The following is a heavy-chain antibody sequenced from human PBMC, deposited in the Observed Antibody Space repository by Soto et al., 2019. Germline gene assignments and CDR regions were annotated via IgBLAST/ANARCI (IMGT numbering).Heavy chain of an antibody. J-gene: IGHJ3*02. CDR3: ARHPTAQWEVGFRDFDI. CDR1: GGSCIGYC. D-gene: IGHD1-26*01. Sequence: SETLSLTCAVSGGSCIGYCWTWVRRPPGKGLEWIGEINQSGSTNSNPSLKSRLTISVDTSKNQFSLKLSSVTAADTAIYYWARHPTAQWEVGFRDFDIWDQGTMVT. V-gene: IGHV4-34*01. CDR2: INQSGST.